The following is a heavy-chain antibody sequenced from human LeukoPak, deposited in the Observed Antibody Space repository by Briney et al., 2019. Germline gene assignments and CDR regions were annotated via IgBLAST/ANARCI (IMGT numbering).Heavy chain of an antibody. Sequence: PSETLSPTCTVSGGSISSSSYYWGWIRQPPGKGLEWIGSIYYSGSTYYNPSLKSRVTISVDTSKNQFSLKLSSVTAADTAVYYCARQPDIVVVVAAFSFDYWGQGTLVTVSS. CDR3: ARQPDIVVVVAAFSFDY. CDR1: GGSISSSSYY. J-gene: IGHJ4*02. CDR2: IYYSGST. D-gene: IGHD2-15*01. V-gene: IGHV4-39*01.